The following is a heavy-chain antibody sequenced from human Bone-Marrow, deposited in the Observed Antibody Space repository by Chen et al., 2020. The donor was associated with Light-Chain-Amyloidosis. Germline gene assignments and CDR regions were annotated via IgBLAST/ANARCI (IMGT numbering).Heavy chain of an antibody. CDR1: GDSIGSGEYY. Sequence: QVQLQESGPGLVEPSQTLSLTCTVFGDSIGSGEYYWNWIRQSPGKGLEWIGYIYYSGNPYYNPSLKSRATISVGTSKNQFSLKLTSVTAEDTAVYYCASHSPGDYGNPGSDYWGQGTLVTVSS. V-gene: IGHV4-30-4*01. CDR2: IYYSGNP. CDR3: ASHSPGDYGNPGSDY. D-gene: IGHD4-4*01. J-gene: IGHJ4*02.